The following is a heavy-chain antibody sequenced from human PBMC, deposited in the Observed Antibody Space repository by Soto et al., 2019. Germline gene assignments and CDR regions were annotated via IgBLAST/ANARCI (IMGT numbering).Heavy chain of an antibody. CDR2: ISTYNGNT. J-gene: IGHJ4*02. CDR3: ATGPTDYDDNTANYILDY. V-gene: IGHV1-18*01. D-gene: IGHD3-22*01. CDR1: GYTFITYG. Sequence: QVQLVQSGAEVNKPGASVKVSCKPSGYTFITYGVSWVRQAPAQGLDWLGWISTYNGNTRYAERLQGRVTMPTDTNTNTGTMELRNLTSYDTAVYYCATGPTDYDDNTANYILDYWGQGPLVTFSS.